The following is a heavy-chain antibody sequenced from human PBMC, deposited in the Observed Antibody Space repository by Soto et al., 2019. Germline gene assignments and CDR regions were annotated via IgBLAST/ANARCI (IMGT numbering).Heavy chain of an antibody. Sequence: QVQLVESGGGVVQPGRSLRLSCAASGFTFSSYAMHWVRQAPGKGLEWVAVISYDGSNKYYADSVKGRFTISRDNSKNTLYLQMNSLRAEDTVVYYCARDGRFDQYYFDYWGQGTLFTVSS. J-gene: IGHJ4*02. V-gene: IGHV3-30-3*01. D-gene: IGHD2-2*01. CDR2: ISYDGSNK. CDR1: GFTFSSYA. CDR3: ARDGRFDQYYFDY.